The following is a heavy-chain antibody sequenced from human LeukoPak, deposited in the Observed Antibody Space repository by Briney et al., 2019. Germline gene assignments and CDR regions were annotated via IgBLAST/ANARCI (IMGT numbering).Heavy chain of an antibody. D-gene: IGHD5-12*01. Sequence: ASVKASCKASGYTFTSYYMHWVRQAPGQGLEWMGIISPSEGSTNYAQNFRGRVTMTRDTSTSTVYMELSSLRSEDTAVFYCARAGTISGYDGGAFDIWGQGTMVTASS. CDR3: ARAGTISGYDGGAFDI. V-gene: IGHV1-46*01. J-gene: IGHJ3*02. CDR1: GYTFTSYY. CDR2: ISPSEGST.